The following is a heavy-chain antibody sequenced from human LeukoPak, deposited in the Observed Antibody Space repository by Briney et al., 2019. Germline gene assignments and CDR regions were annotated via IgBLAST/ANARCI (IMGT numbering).Heavy chain of an antibody. J-gene: IGHJ4*02. V-gene: IGHV4-59*01. CDR2: IYYSGTT. Sequence: SGTLSLTCTVSGGSISSYYWSWIRQPPGKGLEWIGYIYYSGTTNYNPSLKSRVTMSVDTSKNQVSLKLSSVTAADTAVYYCARKDGDGWGQGTLVTVSS. CDR3: ARKDGDG. D-gene: IGHD5-24*01. CDR1: GGSISSYY.